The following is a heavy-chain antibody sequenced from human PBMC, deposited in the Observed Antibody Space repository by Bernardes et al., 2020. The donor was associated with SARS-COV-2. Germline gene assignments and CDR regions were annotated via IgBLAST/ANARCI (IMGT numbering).Heavy chain of an antibody. V-gene: IGHV4-59*12. Sequence: SETLSLTCPVSGASITSSYWSWIRQPPGKGLEWIGYIHYSGSTTYNASLKSRVTMSLDTSKNQFSLKLNSVTAADTAVYYCARGGNNWFDPWGQGDLVTVSS. CDR3: ARGGNNWFDP. CDR2: IHYSGST. J-gene: IGHJ5*02. D-gene: IGHD3-10*01. CDR1: GASITSSY.